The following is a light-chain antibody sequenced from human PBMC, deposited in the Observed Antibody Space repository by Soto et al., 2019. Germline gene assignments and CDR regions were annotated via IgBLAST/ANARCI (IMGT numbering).Light chain of an antibody. CDR1: QSLRSDF. CDR3: QQFGLSPRT. J-gene: IGKJ2*01. V-gene: IGKV3-20*01. Sequence: EIVLTQSPGTLSLFPGERATLSCRASQSLRSDFVAWYQQKPGQAPRLLIYASSTRATGIPDRFSGSGSGTDFTLTFTRLEPEDFAVYYCQQFGLSPRTFGQGTKLE. CDR2: ASS.